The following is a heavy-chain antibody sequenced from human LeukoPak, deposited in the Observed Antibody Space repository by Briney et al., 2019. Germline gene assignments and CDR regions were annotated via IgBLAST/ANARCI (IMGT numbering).Heavy chain of an antibody. CDR2: INHSGTT. Sequence: SETLSLTCTVYGGSFSGYYWTWIRQPPGKGLEWIAEINHSGTTTYYPSLQSRVTVSLDTSKNQFSLKMNSVTAADTAVYFCARGYASGSSYLHWGQGTLVTVSS. V-gene: IGHV4-34*01. D-gene: IGHD3-10*01. J-gene: IGHJ4*02. CDR3: ARGYASGSSYLH. CDR1: GGSFSGYY.